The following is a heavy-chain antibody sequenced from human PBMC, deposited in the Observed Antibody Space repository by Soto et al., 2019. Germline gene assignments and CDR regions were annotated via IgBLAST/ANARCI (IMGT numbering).Heavy chain of an antibody. D-gene: IGHD3-10*01. CDR1: GGSISSSSYY. J-gene: IGHJ4*02. CDR3: AKLFYYGSGSYKGNDY. V-gene: IGHV4-39*01. CDR2: IYYSGST. Sequence: QLQLQESGPGLVKPSETLSLTCTVSGGSISSSSYYWGWIRQPPGKGLEWIGSIYYSGSTYYNPSLKCRVTISVATSKNQFSLKLSSVTAADTAVYYCAKLFYYGSGSYKGNDYWGQGTLVTVSS.